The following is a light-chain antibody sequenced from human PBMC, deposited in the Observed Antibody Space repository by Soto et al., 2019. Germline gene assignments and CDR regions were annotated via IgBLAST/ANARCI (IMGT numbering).Light chain of an antibody. CDR1: QSVSGSS. CDR2: DTS. CDR3: QQYDSSPRT. J-gene: IGKJ1*01. Sequence: ENVLTQSPGTLSLSPGERATLSCRASQSVSGSSLAWYQHRPGQAPRLLIYDTSNRATGIPDRFSGSGSGTDFTLTISRLEPEDVAVYYCQQYDSSPRTFCQGTKVEIK. V-gene: IGKV3-20*01.